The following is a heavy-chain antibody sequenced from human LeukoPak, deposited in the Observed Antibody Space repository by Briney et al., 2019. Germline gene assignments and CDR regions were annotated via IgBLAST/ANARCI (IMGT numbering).Heavy chain of an antibody. CDR2: ISSSSSYI. V-gene: IGHV3-21*01. D-gene: IGHD6-13*01. Sequence: GGSLRLSCAASGFTFSSYSMNWVRQAPGKGLEWVSSISSSSSYIYYADSVKGRFTISRDNAKNSLYLQMNSLRAEDTAAYYCARTSSSWDFDYWGQGTLVTVSS. CDR1: GFTFSSYS. J-gene: IGHJ4*02. CDR3: ARTSSSWDFDY.